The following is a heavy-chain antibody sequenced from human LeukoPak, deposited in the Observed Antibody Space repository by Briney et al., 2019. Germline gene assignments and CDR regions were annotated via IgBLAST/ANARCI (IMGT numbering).Heavy chain of an antibody. CDR3: ARESRRYGSGSYPPDY. CDR1: GFTFSSYS. V-gene: IGHV3-21*06. CDR2: MSNSGAST. J-gene: IGHJ4*02. D-gene: IGHD3-10*01. Sequence: PGESLRLSCVASGFTFSSYSTNWVRQAPGKGLEWVSSMSNSGASTDYADSVKGRFTISRDNAKNSLYLQMTSLRAEDTAVYYCARESRRYGSGSYPPDYWGRGTLVTVSS.